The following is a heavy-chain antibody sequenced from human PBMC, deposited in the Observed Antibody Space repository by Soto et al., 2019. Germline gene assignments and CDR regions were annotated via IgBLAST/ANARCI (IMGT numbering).Heavy chain of an antibody. CDR2: ISAYNGNT. V-gene: IGHV1-18*01. J-gene: IGHJ5*02. CDR1: GYTFTSYG. Sequence: GASVKVSCKASGYTFTSYGISWVRQEPGQGLEWMGWISAYNGNTNYAQKLQGRVTMTTDTSTSTAYMELNSLRPEDTAVYYCAKPYCIFNSCFDNWFDPWGQGTLVTVSS. D-gene: IGHD3-3*01. CDR3: AKPYCIFNSCFDNWFDP.